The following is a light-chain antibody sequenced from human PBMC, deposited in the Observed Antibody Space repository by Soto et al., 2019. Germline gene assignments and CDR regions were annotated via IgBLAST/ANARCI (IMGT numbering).Light chain of an antibody. V-gene: IGKV1D-12*01. J-gene: IGKJ4*01. CDR3: QQTDDFPLN. CDR1: QGIYSR. CDR2: ATS. Sequence: DSQMTESPSSVSASVGDRVTITRRASQGIYSRLAWYQQKPGKAPELLIYATSTLQNGVPSRFSGSGFGTDFTLSISSLQPEDSASYFCQQTDDFPLNFGGGTKVDIK.